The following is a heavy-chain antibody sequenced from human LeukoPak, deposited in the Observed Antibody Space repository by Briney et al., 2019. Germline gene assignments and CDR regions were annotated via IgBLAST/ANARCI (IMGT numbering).Heavy chain of an antibody. V-gene: IGHV3-33*06. CDR3: AKDPYSNYADDWSDP. CDR1: GFIFSNSG. CDR2: IYTDGSTK. J-gene: IGHJ5*02. Sequence: GGSLRLSCAASGFIFSNSGMHWVRQAPGKGLEWVTVIYTDGSTKYYADSVKGRFTISRDNSKNTLYLQMNSLRAEDTAVYYCAKDPYSNYADDWSDPWGQGTLVTVSS. D-gene: IGHD4-11*01.